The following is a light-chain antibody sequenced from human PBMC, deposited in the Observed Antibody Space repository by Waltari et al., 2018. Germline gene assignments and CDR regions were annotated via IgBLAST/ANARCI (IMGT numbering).Light chain of an antibody. Sequence: IVLTQSPDTLSLSQGETAALSCRASDTINSEFLAWYQHKVGQAPRLLIYGTSTRAAGIPERFRGAGSGRDYTLSIIGLEPEDFAVYYCQQYDSKTTFGPGTKV. CDR3: QQYDSKTT. CDR2: GTS. J-gene: IGKJ1*01. V-gene: IGKV3-20*01. CDR1: DTINSEF.